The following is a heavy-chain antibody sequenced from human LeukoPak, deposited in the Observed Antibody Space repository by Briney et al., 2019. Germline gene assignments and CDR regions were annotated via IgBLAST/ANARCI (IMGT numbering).Heavy chain of an antibody. CDR1: GFTFSNYA. J-gene: IGHJ5*02. Sequence: GGSLRLSCAASGFTFSNYAMSWVRQAPGKGLEWVSVINYSGSTTYYAQSVKGRFTISRDNSKNTLYLQMNSLRVEDTAVYYCVKDYQLENSWGQGTLVTVSS. CDR3: VKDYQLENS. D-gene: IGHD1-1*01. V-gene: IGHV3-23*01. CDR2: INYSGSTT.